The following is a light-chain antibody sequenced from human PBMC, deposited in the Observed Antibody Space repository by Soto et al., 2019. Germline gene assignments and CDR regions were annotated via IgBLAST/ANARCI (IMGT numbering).Light chain of an antibody. J-gene: IGKJ5*01. CDR1: QSLLHITGETF. V-gene: IGKV2D-29*02. CDR2: EVS. CDR3: MQSTQLPPT. Sequence: DVVMTQTALSLSVAPGQPASISCKSSQSLLHITGETFLFWYLQKPGQSPQLLIYEVSTRVSGVPDRFSGSGSGTDFTLEISRVDTDDVGIYYCMQSTQLPPTLGQGTRLEIK.